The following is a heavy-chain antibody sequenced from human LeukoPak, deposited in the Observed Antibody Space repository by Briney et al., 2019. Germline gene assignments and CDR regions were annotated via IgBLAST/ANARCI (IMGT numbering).Heavy chain of an antibody. V-gene: IGHV1-69*04. CDR2: IIPILGIA. Sequence: ASVTVSCKASGGTFSSYAISWVRQAPGQGLEWMGRIIPILGIANYAQKFQGRVTITADKSTSTAYMELSSLRSEDTAVYYCARDRTAAAGTYYYYYGMDVWGQGTTVTVSS. CDR1: GGTFSSYA. D-gene: IGHD6-13*01. CDR3: ARDRTAAAGTYYYYYGMDV. J-gene: IGHJ6*02.